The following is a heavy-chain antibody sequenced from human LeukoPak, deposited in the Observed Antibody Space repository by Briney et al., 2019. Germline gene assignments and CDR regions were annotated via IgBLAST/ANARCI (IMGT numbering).Heavy chain of an antibody. CDR2: ISTTSGFT. CDR3: VRDLSGSPRDY. V-gene: IGHV3-11*06. J-gene: IGHJ4*02. CDR1: GSIFSDYY. D-gene: IGHD2/OR15-2a*01. Sequence: KPGGPLRLSCAASGSIFSDYYMSWIRRPPGKGPEGISYISTTSGFTNYTASVKGRFIIPRENARNTLILQRNGLGVDDTAGHYFVRDLSGSPRDYWGQGTLVTVSS.